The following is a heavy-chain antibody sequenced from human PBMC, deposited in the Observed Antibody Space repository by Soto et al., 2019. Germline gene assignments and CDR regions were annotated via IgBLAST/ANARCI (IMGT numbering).Heavy chain of an antibody. V-gene: IGHV1-69*13. D-gene: IGHD2-21*02. J-gene: IGHJ5*02. Sequence: SVKVSCKASGGTFSSYAISWVRQAPGQGLEWMGGIIPIFGTANYAKKFQGRVTITADESTSTDYMELSSLRSEDTAVYYCAREVDPGGGNSEWFDPWGQGNLVTVYS. CDR1: GGTFSSYA. CDR3: AREVDPGGGNSEWFDP. CDR2: IIPIFGTA.